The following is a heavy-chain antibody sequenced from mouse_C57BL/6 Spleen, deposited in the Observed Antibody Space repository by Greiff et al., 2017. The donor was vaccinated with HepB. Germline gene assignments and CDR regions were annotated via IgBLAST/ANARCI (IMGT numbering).Heavy chain of an antibody. D-gene: IGHD1-1*01. CDR2: IDPETGGT. V-gene: IGHV1-15*01. Sequence: VKLQESGAELVRPGASVTLSCKASGYTFTDYEMHWVKQTPVHGLEWIGAIDPETGGTAYNQKFKGKAILTADKSSSTAYMELRSLTSEDSAVYYCTRAYGSGYWGQGTTLTVSS. J-gene: IGHJ2*01. CDR3: TRAYGSGY. CDR1: GYTFTDYE.